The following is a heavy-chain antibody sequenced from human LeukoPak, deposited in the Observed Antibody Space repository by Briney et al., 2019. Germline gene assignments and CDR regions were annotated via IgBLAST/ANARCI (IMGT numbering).Heavy chain of an antibody. Sequence: SQTLSLTRTVSGGPISRGGYYWSWIRQHPGKGPEWIGYIYYSGSTYYNPSLKSRVTISVDTSKNQFSPKLSSVTAADTAVYYCARGVDTAMATDYFDYWGQGTLVTVSS. D-gene: IGHD5-18*01. J-gene: IGHJ4*02. CDR1: GGPISRGGYY. V-gene: IGHV4-31*03. CDR2: IYYSGST. CDR3: ARGVDTAMATDYFDY.